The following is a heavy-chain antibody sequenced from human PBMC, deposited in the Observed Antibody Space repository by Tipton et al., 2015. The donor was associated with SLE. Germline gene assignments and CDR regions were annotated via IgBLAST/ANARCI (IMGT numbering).Heavy chain of an antibody. CDR2: ISYDGSNK. J-gene: IGHJ6*02. V-gene: IGHV3-30*18. D-gene: IGHD4-17*01. Sequence: RSLRLSCAASGFTFSSYGMHWVRQAPGKGLEWVAVISYDGSNKYYADSVKGRFTISRDNSKNTLYLQMNSLRAEDTAVYYCAKDLTTAYFGGMDVWGQGTTVTVSS. CDR3: AKDLTTAYFGGMDV. CDR1: GFTFSSYG.